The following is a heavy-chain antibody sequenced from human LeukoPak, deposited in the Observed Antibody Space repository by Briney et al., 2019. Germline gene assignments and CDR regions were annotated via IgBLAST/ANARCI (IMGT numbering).Heavy chain of an antibody. CDR1: GGSLSSYY. Sequence: PSETLSLTCTVSGGSLSSYYWSWIRQPPGKGLEWIGYIYYSGSTNYNPSLKSQVTISIETSKNQFPLKLSSVTAADTAVYYCARHYDNSGYGFFQHWGQGTLVTASS. CDR3: ARHYDNSGYGFFQH. D-gene: IGHD3-22*01. CDR2: IYYSGST. V-gene: IGHV4-59*08. J-gene: IGHJ1*01.